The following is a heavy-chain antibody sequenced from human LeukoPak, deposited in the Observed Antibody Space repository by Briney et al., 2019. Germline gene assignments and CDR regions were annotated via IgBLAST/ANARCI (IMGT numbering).Heavy chain of an antibody. J-gene: IGHJ5*02. Sequence: GGSLRLSCAASGFTFSSYEMNWVRQAPGKGLEWVSYISSSGSTKDYADSVKGRFTISRDNAKNSLYLQMNSLRAEDTGVYYCARELERSCFDPWGQGTLVTVSS. CDR3: ARELERSCFDP. D-gene: IGHD5-24*01. CDR2: ISSSGSTK. V-gene: IGHV3-48*03. CDR1: GFTFSSYE.